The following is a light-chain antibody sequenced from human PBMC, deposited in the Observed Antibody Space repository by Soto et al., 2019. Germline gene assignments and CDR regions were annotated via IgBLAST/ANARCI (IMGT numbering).Light chain of an antibody. CDR2: EVS. V-gene: IGLV2-14*01. CDR3: SSYTSSSSLKWV. J-gene: IGLJ3*02. Sequence: QSALTQPASVSGYPGQSITISCTGTGSDVGGYNYVSWYQQHPGKAPKLMIYEVSNRPSGVSNRFSGSKSGNTASLTISGLQAEDEADYYCSSYTSSSSLKWVFGGGTKLTVL. CDR1: GSDVGGYNY.